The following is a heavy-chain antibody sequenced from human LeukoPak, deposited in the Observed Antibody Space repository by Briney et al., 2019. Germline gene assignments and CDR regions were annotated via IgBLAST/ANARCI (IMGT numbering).Heavy chain of an antibody. V-gene: IGHV4-34*01. CDR2: INHSGST. Sequence: SETLSLTCAVYGGSFSGYYWSWIRQPPGKGLEWIGEINHSGSTNYNPSLKSRVTISVDTSKNQFSLKLSSVTAADTAVYYRARGPHRQGAVVAAIPFDYWGQGTLVTVSS. D-gene: IGHD2-15*01. CDR3: ARGPHRQGAVVAAIPFDY. J-gene: IGHJ4*02. CDR1: GGSFSGYY.